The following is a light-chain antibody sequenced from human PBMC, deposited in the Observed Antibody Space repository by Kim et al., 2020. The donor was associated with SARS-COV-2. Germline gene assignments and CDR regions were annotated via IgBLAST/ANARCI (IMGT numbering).Light chain of an antibody. CDR3: AAWDDSLNAWL. CDR2: SND. Sequence: GQRVTADCSGNSSNIGSNTVNWYQQRPGTAPKLLIYSNDRRPSGVPDLFSGSKSGTSASLAISGLQSEDEADYYSAAWDDSLNAWLFGGGTQLTVL. CDR1: SSNIGSNT. V-gene: IGLV1-44*01. J-gene: IGLJ3*02.